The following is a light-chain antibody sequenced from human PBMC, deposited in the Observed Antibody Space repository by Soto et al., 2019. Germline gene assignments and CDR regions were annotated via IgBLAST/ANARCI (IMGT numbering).Light chain of an antibody. CDR1: QSVSSN. CDR3: KQYNNWLIT. Sequence: EIVMTQSPATLSVSPGERATLSCRASQSVSSNLAWYQQKPGQAPRLLIYGASTRANGIPARFSGSGSGTEFTLTISRLQSEDFAVYYCKQYNNWLITFGQGTRLEIK. V-gene: IGKV3-15*01. CDR2: GAS. J-gene: IGKJ5*01.